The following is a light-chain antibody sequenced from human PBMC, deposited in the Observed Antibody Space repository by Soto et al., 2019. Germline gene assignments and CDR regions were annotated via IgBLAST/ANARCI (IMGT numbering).Light chain of an antibody. V-gene: IGKV1-9*01. Sequence: DIQLTQSPSFLSVAVGERVTITCRARQGISCYLAWYQQKPGQAPKLLIYAASTLQSGVPSRFRGSGSGTEFTLTINSLQPEDFATYSCQQLNSHPLSFGGGTKVQIK. J-gene: IGKJ4*01. CDR2: AAS. CDR1: QGISCY. CDR3: QQLNSHPLS.